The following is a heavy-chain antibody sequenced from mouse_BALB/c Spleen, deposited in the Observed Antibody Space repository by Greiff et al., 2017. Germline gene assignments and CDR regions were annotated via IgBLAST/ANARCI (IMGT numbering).Heavy chain of an antibody. D-gene: IGHD1-1*01. V-gene: IGHV3-2*02. CDR3: AVRDWYFDV. CDR2: ISYSGST. J-gene: IGHJ1*01. CDR1: GYSITSDYA. Sequence: EVKLMESGPGLVKPSQSLSLTCTVTGYSITSDYAWNWIRQFPGNKLEWMGYISYSGSTSYNPSLKSRISITRDTSKNQFFLQLNSVTTEDTATYYCAVRDWYFDVWGAGTTVTVSS.